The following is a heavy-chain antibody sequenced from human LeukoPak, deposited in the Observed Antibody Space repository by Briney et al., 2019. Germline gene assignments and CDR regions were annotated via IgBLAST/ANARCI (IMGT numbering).Heavy chain of an antibody. V-gene: IGHV3-23*01. CDR2: ITGGAGDT. CDR1: GFTSRNYA. CDR3: ARGGLGDNLLFDY. J-gene: IGHJ4*02. Sequence: QPGGSLRLSCAASGFTSRNYAMNWVRRAPGKGLEWVSTITGGAGDTYYADSVKGRFTISRDNSKSTLYLQMNSLRGEDTAVYFCARGGLGDNLLFDYWGQGTLVTASS. D-gene: IGHD3-16*01.